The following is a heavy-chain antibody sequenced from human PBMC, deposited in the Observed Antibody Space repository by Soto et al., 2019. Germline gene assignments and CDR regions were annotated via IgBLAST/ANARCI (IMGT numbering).Heavy chain of an antibody. CDR2: ISSDGDIT. CDR1: GFTFSEYS. CDR3: VKVSTFYDILTGYYSTNFFDP. Sequence: PGGSLRLSCSASGFTFSEYSMHWVRQAPGKGLQYVSTISSDGDITYYADSVKGRFTISRDNSKNTLYLQMNSLRPEDTAVYYCVKVSTFYDILTGYYSTNFFDPWGQGTPVT. V-gene: IGHV3-64D*06. J-gene: IGHJ5*02. D-gene: IGHD3-9*01.